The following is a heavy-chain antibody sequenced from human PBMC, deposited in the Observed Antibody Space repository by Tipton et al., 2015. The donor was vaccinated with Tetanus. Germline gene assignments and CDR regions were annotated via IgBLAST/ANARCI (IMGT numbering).Heavy chain of an antibody. J-gene: IGHJ4*02. CDR1: GGSISSYY. Sequence: LRLSCTVSGGSISSYYWSWIRQPPGKGLEWIGYIYYSGSTNYNPSLKSRVTISVDTSKNQFSLKLSSVTAADTAVDYCARGGIASAGGGLDYWGQGTLVTVSS. V-gene: IGHV4-59*01. CDR2: IYYSGST. CDR3: ARGGIASAGGGLDY. D-gene: IGHD6-13*01.